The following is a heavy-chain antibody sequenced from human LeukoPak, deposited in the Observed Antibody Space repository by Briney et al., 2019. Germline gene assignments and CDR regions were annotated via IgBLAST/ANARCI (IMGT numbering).Heavy chain of an antibody. Sequence: GGSLRLSCAASGFTFSTFAMHWVRQAPGKGLEWVAVVSYDGNIKYYTDSVKGRFTISRDNSRNTLYLQMFSLKTEDTAIYYCAREAICANVINWFDPWGQGTQVTVSS. CDR3: AREAICANVINWFDP. D-gene: IGHD4/OR15-4a*01. J-gene: IGHJ5*02. CDR1: GFTFSTFA. CDR2: VSYDGNIK. V-gene: IGHV3-30-3*01.